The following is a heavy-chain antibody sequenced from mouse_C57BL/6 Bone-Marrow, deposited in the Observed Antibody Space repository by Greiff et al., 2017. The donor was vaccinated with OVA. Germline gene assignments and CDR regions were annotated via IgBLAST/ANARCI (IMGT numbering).Heavy chain of an antibody. CDR2: ISNGGGST. J-gene: IGHJ3*01. CDR1: GFTFSDYY. Sequence: EVQRVESGGGLVQPGGSLKLSCAASGFTFSDYYMYWVRQTPEKRLEWVAYISNGGGSTYYPDTVKGRFTISRDNAKNTLYLQMSRLKSEDTAMYYCARLGTGTWFAYWGQGTLVTVSA. CDR3: ARLGTGTWFAY. V-gene: IGHV5-12*01. D-gene: IGHD4-1*01.